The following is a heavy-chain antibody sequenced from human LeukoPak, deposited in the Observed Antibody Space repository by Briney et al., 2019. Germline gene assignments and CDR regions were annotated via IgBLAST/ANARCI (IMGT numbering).Heavy chain of an antibody. D-gene: IGHD5-12*01. CDR2: IIPIFGTA. CDR1: GGTLSRYA. Sequence: GASVKVSCKTSGGTLSRYAISWVRQAPGQGLEWMGEIIPIFGTANYAQRFQGRVTITADESTSTAYMELSSLQSEDTAVYYCAKDRAVATIGGIDYWGQGTLVTVSS. CDR3: AKDRAVATIGGIDY. J-gene: IGHJ4*02. V-gene: IGHV1-69*13.